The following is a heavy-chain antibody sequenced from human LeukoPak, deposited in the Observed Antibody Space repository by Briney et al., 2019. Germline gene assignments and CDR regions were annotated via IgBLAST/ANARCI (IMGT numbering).Heavy chain of an antibody. CDR2: ISSSSSYI. V-gene: IGHV3-21*01. D-gene: IGHD3-10*01. CDR3: ARDRSYYGSGSYRPTYYFDY. CDR1: GFTFSSYS. J-gene: IGHJ4*02. Sequence: PGGSLRLSCAASGFTFSSYSMNWVRQAPGKGLEWVSSISSSSSYIYYADSVKGRFTISRDNARNSLYLQMNSLRAEDTAVYYCARDRSYYGSGSYRPTYYFDYWGQGTLVTVSS.